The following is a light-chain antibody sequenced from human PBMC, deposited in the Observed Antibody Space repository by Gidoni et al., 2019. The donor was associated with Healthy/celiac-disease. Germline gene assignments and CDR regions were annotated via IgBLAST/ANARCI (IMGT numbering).Light chain of an antibody. V-gene: IGKV1-39*01. J-gene: IGKJ1*01. CDR1: QSITSY. CDR3: QQSYSTPYT. CDR2: AAS. Sequence: DIQMTQSPSSLSASVGDRVTITCRASQSITSYLNWYQQKPGKAPKLLIYAASSLQSGVPPRFSGSGSGTDFTLTISSLQPEDFATYYCQQSYSTPYTFGQGTKVEIK.